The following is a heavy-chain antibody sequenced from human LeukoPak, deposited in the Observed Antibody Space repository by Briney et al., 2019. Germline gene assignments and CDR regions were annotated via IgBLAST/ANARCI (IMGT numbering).Heavy chain of an antibody. V-gene: IGHV3-74*03. Sequence: GGSLRLSCTASGFTFSTYWVNWVRQSPGKGLVWVALINGDGSTTTHADSVKGRFTISRDNAKNTAYLQMDSLRDEDTAVYFCARDYAGSPDYWGQGTLVTVSA. D-gene: IGHD3-10*01. CDR1: GFTFSTYW. J-gene: IGHJ4*02. CDR2: INGDGSTT. CDR3: ARDYAGSPDY.